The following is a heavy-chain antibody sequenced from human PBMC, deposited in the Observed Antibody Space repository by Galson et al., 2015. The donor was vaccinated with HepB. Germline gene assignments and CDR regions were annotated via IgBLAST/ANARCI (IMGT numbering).Heavy chain of an antibody. CDR3: ARGGRIAVAGMRTAFDY. CDR2: INPSGGST. Sequence: SVKVSCKASGYIFTSYYMHWVRQAPGQGLEWMGVINPSGGSTIYAQKFQGRVTMTRDTSTSTVYMELSGLRPEDTAVYYCARGGRIAVAGMRTAFDYWGQGTLVTVSS. CDR1: GYIFTSYY. J-gene: IGHJ4*02. D-gene: IGHD6-19*01. V-gene: IGHV1-46*03.